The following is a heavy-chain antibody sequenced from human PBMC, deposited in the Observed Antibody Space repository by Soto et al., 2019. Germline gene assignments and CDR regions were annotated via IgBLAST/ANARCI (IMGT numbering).Heavy chain of an antibody. V-gene: IGHV3-73*01. CDR3: TRRYGYCSGGRCYSTDY. Sequence: PGGSLRLSCAAPGFTFSGSAMHWVRQASGKGLEWVGRIRSKANSYATAYAASVKGRFTISRDDSKNTAYLQMNSLKTEDTAVYYCTRRYGYCSGGRCYSTDYWGPGPLVTVSS. J-gene: IGHJ4*02. D-gene: IGHD2-15*01. CDR1: GFTFSGSA. CDR2: IRSKANSYAT.